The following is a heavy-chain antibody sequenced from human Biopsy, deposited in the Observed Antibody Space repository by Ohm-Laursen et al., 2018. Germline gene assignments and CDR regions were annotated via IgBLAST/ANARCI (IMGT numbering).Heavy chain of an antibody. CDR1: GGDINNYY. V-gene: IGHV4-4*07. CDR3: ARSRNDLGGMYFDS. CDR2: IYPGGST. J-gene: IGHJ4*02. Sequence: SETLSLTCNVSGGDINNYYWSWIRQPAGKGLEWIGRIYPGGSTNYNPSLKSRVTISVDTSKSQFSLKLTSATVGDTAVYYCARSRNDLGGMYFDSWGQGSLVTVSS.